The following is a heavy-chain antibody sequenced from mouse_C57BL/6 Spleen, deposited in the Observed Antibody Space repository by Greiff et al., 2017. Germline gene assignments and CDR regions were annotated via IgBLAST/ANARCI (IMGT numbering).Heavy chain of an antibody. CDR1: GYSITSGYY. J-gene: IGHJ3*01. CDR3: ANYYGSRRFAY. CDR2: ISYDGSN. Sequence: DVQLQESGPGLVKPSQSLSLTCSVTGYSITSGYYWNWIRQFPGNKLEWMGYISYDGSNNYNPSLKNRIPITRDTSKNLFFLKLNSVTTEDTATYYCANYYGSRRFAYWGQGTLVTVSA. V-gene: IGHV3-6*01. D-gene: IGHD1-1*01.